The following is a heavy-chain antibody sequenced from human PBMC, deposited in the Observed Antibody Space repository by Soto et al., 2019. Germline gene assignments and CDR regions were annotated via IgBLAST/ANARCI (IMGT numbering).Heavy chain of an antibody. CDR1: GYTFTSYY. J-gene: IGHJ6*02. D-gene: IGHD6-6*01. CDR3: ARDLDVAAREYYYYGMDV. Sequence: WASVKVSCKTSGYTFTSYYMHWVRQAPGQGLEWMGIINPSGGSTSYAQKFQGRVTMTRDTSTSTVYMELSSLRSEDTAVYYCARDLDVAAREYYYYGMDVWGQGTKVTVSS. CDR2: INPSGGST. V-gene: IGHV1-46*01.